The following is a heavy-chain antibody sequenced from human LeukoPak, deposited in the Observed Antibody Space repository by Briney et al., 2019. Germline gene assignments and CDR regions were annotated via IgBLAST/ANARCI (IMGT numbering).Heavy chain of an antibody. Sequence: ASVKVSCTVSGYTLTELSMHWVRQAPGKGLEWMGGFDPEDGETIYAQKFQGRVTMTEDTSTDTAYMELSSLRSEDTAVYYCATVESGGDPKFDYWGQGTLVTVSS. D-gene: IGHD2-21*02. V-gene: IGHV1-24*01. CDR2: FDPEDGET. CDR1: GYTLTELS. J-gene: IGHJ4*02. CDR3: ATVESGGDPKFDY.